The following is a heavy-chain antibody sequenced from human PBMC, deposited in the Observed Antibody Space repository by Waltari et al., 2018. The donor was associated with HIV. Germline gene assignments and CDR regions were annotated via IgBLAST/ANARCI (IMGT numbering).Heavy chain of an antibody. Sequence: QVQLQESGPGLVKPSQTLSLTCTVSGGSISSGSYYWSWIRQPAGKGLEWIGRIYTSGSTNYNPSLKSRVTISVDTSKNQFSLKLSSVTAADTAVYYCARMGVALEFDYWGQGTLVTVSS. CDR3: ARMGVALEFDY. V-gene: IGHV4-61*02. CDR1: GGSISSGSYY. D-gene: IGHD2-15*01. J-gene: IGHJ4*02. CDR2: IYTSGST.